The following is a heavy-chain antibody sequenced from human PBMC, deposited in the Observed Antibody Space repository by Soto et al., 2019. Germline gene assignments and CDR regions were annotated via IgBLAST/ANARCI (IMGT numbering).Heavy chain of an antibody. CDR2: ISFDGRNT. D-gene: IGHD3-10*01. Sequence: GGSLRLSCAASGFTFDNYGMHWVRQAPGKGLEWVVVISFDGRNTDYADSVKGRFTISRDNSKNTLYLQMTSLRAEDTAVYDCARGPMQFAFFDYWGQGTLVTVSS. J-gene: IGHJ4*02. V-gene: IGHV3-30*03. CDR3: ARGPMQFAFFDY. CDR1: GFTFDNYG.